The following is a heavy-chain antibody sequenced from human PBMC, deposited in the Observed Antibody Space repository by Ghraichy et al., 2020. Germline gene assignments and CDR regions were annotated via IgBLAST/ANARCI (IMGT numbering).Heavy chain of an antibody. J-gene: IGHJ2*01. CDR2: IYYSGST. CDR1: GGSISSYY. D-gene: IGHD5-24*01. V-gene: IGHV4-59*01. CDR3: ARSRGWLQKILEYFDL. Sequence: SETLSLTCTVSGGSISSYYWSWIRQPPGKGLEWIGYIYYSGSTNYNPSLKSRVTISVDTSKNQFSLKLSSVTAADTAVYYCARSRGWLQKILEYFDLWGRGTLVTVSS.